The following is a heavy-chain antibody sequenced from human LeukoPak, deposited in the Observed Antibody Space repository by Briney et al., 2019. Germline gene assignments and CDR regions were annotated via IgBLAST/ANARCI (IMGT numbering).Heavy chain of an antibody. J-gene: IGHJ3*02. CDR2: INVYNGKT. V-gene: IGHV1-18*01. Sequence: PGASVKVSCKASGYTFTNHGISWVRQAPGQGLEWMAWINVYNGKTYYAQNFQGRVTVTTDTSTSTAYMELRSLRSDDTAVYYCARDKSASPYCSSTSCYWGIWGQGTMVTVSS. CDR3: ARDKSASPYCSSTSCYWGI. CDR1: GYTFTNHG. D-gene: IGHD2-2*01.